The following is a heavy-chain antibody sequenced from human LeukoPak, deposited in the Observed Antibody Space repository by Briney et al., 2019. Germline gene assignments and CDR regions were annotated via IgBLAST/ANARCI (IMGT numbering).Heavy chain of an antibody. V-gene: IGHV1-69*04. J-gene: IGHJ4*02. D-gene: IGHD1-20*01. CDR1: GGTFSSYA. Sequence: SVKVSCKASGGTFSSYAISWVRQAPGQGLEWMGRIIPIFGIANYAQRFQGRVTITADKSTSTAYMELSSLRSEDTAVYYCAREVGITGTDLDYWGQGTLVTVSS. CDR3: AREVGITGTDLDY. CDR2: IIPIFGIA.